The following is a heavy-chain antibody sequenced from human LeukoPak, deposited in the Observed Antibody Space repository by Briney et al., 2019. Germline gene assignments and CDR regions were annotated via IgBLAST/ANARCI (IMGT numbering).Heavy chain of an antibody. J-gene: IGHJ3*02. CDR1: GFTFGSYA. V-gene: IGHV3-23*01. Sequence: GGSLRLSCAASGFTFGSYAMSWVRQAPGKGLEWVSAISGSGDSTYYADSVMGRFTISRDNSKNTLYLQMNSLRAEDTAVYYCAKDRAYSSGLGAFDIWGQGTMVTVAS. CDR2: ISGSGDST. CDR3: AKDRAYSSGLGAFDI. D-gene: IGHD6-19*01.